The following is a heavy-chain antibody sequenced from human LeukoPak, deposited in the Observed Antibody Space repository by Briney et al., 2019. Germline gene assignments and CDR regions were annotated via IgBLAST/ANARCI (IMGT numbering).Heavy chain of an antibody. CDR3: ARLGTVTTY. Sequence: PSETLSLTWTVSGSSISSGYYWDWIRQPPGKGLEWIGSLYHSGNTYYNPSLKSRVTISVDTSKNQFSLKLRSVTAADTAVYYCARLGTVTTYWGQGTLVTVSS. CDR1: GSSISSGYY. CDR2: LYHSGNT. D-gene: IGHD4-17*01. V-gene: IGHV4-38-2*02. J-gene: IGHJ4*02.